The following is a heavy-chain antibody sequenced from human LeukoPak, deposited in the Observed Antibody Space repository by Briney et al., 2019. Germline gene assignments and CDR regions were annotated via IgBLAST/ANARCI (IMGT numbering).Heavy chain of an antibody. J-gene: IGHJ4*02. CDR3: ARELDGYNHFDY. Sequence: PGGSLRLSCAASGFTSSSYAMHWVRQAPGKGLEWVAVISYEGSNKRHADSVKGRFTISRDNSKNTLYLQMSSLRAEDTAVYYCARELDGYNHFDYWGQGTLVTVSS. D-gene: IGHD5-24*01. CDR1: GFTSSSYA. CDR2: ISYEGSNK. V-gene: IGHV3-30-3*01.